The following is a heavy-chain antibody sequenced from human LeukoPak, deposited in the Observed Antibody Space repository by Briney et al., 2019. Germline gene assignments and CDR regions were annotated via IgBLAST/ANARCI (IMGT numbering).Heavy chain of an antibody. D-gene: IGHD3-22*01. CDR3: AKDRYYYDSSGYPGH. CDR1: GFTFSSYG. J-gene: IGHJ4*02. CDR2: ISYDGSNK. V-gene: IGHV3-30*18. Sequence: GGSLRLSCAASGFTFSSYGMHWVRQAPGKGLEWVAVISYDGSNKYYADSVKGRFTISRDNPKNTLYLQMNSLRAEDTAVYYCAKDRYYYDSSGYPGHWGQGTLVTVSS.